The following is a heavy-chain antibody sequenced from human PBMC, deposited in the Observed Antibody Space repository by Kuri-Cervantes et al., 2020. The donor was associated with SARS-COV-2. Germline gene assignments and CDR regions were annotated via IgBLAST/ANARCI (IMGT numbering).Heavy chain of an antibody. V-gene: IGHV1-24*01. D-gene: IGHD1-7*01. CDR2: FDPEDGET. J-gene: IGHJ6*02. CDR1: GYTLSELS. Sequence: ASVKDSCKVSGYTLSELSMHWVRQDPGKGLEWMGGFDPEDGETIYAQKFQGRVTMTEDTSTDTAYMELSSLRSEDTAVYYCATDLAGTPRRSYYYYYGMDVWGQGTTVTVSS. CDR3: ATDLAGTPRRSYYYYYGMDV.